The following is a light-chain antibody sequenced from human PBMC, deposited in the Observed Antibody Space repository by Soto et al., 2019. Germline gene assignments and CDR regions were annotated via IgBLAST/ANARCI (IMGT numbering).Light chain of an antibody. V-gene: IGKV3-15*01. CDR2: GAS. Sequence: EVVLTQSTATLSGSPGERATLSCRAIQSVSINLAWYQQKPGQAPRLLIYGASTRATGIPARFSGSRSGTDFTLTISSLQSEDFAVYYCQQYDNWPPEATFGQGTKVDIK. CDR1: QSVSIN. CDR3: QQYDNWPPEAT. J-gene: IGKJ1*01.